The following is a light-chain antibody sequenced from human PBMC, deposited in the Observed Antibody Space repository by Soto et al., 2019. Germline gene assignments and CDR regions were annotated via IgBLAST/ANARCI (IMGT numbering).Light chain of an antibody. J-gene: IGLJ1*01. CDR1: SSNIGSNY. Sequence: QSVLTQPPSASGTPGQRVTISCSGSSSNIGSNYVYWYQQLPGTAPQLLIYRNNQRPSGVPYRFSGSKSGTSASLAISGLRSEDEADYYCAAWDDSLSGRVFGTGTKVTVL. CDR2: RNN. CDR3: AAWDDSLSGRV. V-gene: IGLV1-47*01.